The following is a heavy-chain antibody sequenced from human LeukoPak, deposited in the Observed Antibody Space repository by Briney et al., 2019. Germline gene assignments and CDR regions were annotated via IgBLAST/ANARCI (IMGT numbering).Heavy chain of an antibody. CDR3: ARSPVGYRSSTSCPGTYNWFDP. Sequence: SVKVSCKASGGTFSSYAISWVRQAPGQGLEWMGGIIPIFGTANYAQKFQGRVTITTDESTSTAYMELSSLRSEDTAVYYCARSPVGYRSSTSCPGTYNWFDPWGQGTLVTVSS. J-gene: IGHJ5*02. CDR1: GGTFSSYA. V-gene: IGHV1-69*05. CDR2: IIPIFGTA. D-gene: IGHD2-2*01.